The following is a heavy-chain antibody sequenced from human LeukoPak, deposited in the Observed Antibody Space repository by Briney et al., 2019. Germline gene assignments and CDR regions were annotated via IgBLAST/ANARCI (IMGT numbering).Heavy chain of an antibody. CDR1: GFTVSSNY. V-gene: IGHV3-30-3*01. J-gene: IGHJ3*02. Sequence: GSLRLSCAASGFTVSSNYMSWVRQAPGKGLEWVAVISYDGSNKYYADSVKGRFTISRDNSKNTLYLQMNSLRAEDTAVYYCASHFDAFDIWGQGTMVTVSS. CDR3: ASHFDAFDI. CDR2: ISYDGSNK.